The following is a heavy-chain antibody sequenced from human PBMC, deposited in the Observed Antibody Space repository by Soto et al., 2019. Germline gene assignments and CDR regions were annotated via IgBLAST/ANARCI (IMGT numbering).Heavy chain of an antibody. Sequence: QVHLVQSGAAVKKPGASVKVSCQASGYAFTTYGITWVRQAPGQGLEWMGWISAHNGNTNYAQKLQGRVTVTRDTSTSTASMELRSLRSDDTAVYYCARGRYGDYWGQGALVTVSS. CDR3: ARGRYGDY. CDR2: ISAHNGNT. D-gene: IGHD1-1*01. CDR1: GYAFTTYG. V-gene: IGHV1-18*01. J-gene: IGHJ4*02.